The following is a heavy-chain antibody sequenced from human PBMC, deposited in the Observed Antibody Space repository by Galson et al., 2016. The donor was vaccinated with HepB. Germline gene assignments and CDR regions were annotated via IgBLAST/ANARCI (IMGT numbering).Heavy chain of an antibody. CDR3: ARDPPGSDYGLDV. CDR1: GFTFSSHG. Sequence: SLRLSCAASGFTFSSHGIHWVRQAPGKGLEWVAVIWYDGSNKIYADSVKGRFTISRDNFQNTLFLQMSSLRVEDTAVYYCARDPPGSDYGLDVWGKGTTVTVSS. V-gene: IGHV3-33*01. CDR2: IWYDGSNK. J-gene: IGHJ6*04.